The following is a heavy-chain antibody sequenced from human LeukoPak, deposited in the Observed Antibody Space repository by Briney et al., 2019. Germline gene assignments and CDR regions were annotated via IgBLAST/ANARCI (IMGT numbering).Heavy chain of an antibody. V-gene: IGHV3-9*01. CDR2: ISWNSGSI. J-gene: IGHJ3*02. CDR1: GFTFDDYA. D-gene: IGHD4-17*01. Sequence: GGSLRLSCAASGFTFDDYAMHWVRQAPGKGLEWVSGISWNSGSIGYADSVKGRFNISRDNDKNSLYLQMNSLRAEDTALYYCAKDIGDTHDAFDIWGQGTMVTVSS. CDR3: AKDIGDTHDAFDI.